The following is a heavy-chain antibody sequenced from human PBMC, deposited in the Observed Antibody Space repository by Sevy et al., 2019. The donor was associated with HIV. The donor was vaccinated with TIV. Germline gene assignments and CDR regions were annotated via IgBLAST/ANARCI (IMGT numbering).Heavy chain of an antibody. CDR2: ISAGGDTT. J-gene: IGHJ4*02. V-gene: IGHV3-23*01. CDR3: AKALWLGKFLDGAFDQ. CDR1: GSTFSTYV. Sequence: GGSLRLSCGGSGSTFSTYVMAWVRQAPGKGLEWVSSISAGGDTTDYTDSVKGRFTVSRDNSKNTLYLQMKRLRAEDTATYYCAKALWLGKFLDGAFDQWGQGTLVTVSS. D-gene: IGHD3-10*01.